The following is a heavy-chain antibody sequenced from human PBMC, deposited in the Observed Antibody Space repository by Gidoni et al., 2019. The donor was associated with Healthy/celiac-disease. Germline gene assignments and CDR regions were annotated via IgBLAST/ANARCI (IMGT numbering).Heavy chain of an antibody. CDR3: ANDLNWSDAFDI. J-gene: IGHJ3*02. V-gene: IGHV3-23*01. Sequence: EVQLLESGGGLVQPGGSLRLSCAASGLTFSSYAMSWVRQAPGKGLEWVSAISGSGGSTYYADSVKGRFTISRDNSKNTLYLQMNSLRAEDTAVYYCANDLNWSDAFDIWGQGTMVTVSS. CDR1: GLTFSSYA. CDR2: ISGSGGST. D-gene: IGHD1-1*01.